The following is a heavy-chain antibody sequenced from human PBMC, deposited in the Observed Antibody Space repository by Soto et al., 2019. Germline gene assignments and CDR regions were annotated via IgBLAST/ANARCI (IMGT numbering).Heavy chain of an antibody. CDR3: AGIQNNWFDP. J-gene: IGHJ5*02. CDR1: GFAFSSSW. Sequence: EVQLVESGGDLVQTGGSLRLTCTASGFAFSSSWMAWVRQATGTGLEWGGNLKHDGNEVYYLDSVRGRFTISRDSAWKSLYLQVNSLRAEDTAVYYCAGIQNNWFDPWGQGTLVAVSS. V-gene: IGHV3-7*01. CDR2: LKHDGNEV.